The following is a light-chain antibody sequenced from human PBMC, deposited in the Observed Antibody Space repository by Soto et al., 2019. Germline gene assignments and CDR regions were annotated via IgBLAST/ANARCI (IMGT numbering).Light chain of an antibody. Sequence: EIVLTQSPSTLSLSPGDRATLSCKASQSVADNYLAWYQQKPGQAPRLLIYAASRRAIGIPDTFSGSGSGTDFTLTITRLEPEDFALYYCQQYGHSPRTFGQGTKVDSK. V-gene: IGKV3-20*01. J-gene: IGKJ1*01. CDR2: AAS. CDR3: QQYGHSPRT. CDR1: QSVADNY.